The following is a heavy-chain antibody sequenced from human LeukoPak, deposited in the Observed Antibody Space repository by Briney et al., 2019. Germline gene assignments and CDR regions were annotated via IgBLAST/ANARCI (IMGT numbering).Heavy chain of an antibody. CDR1: GFTFHTEA. Sequence: HPGGSLRLSCAASGFTFHTEAMTWVRQGPGKGLEWVSTISDRGDTTYYTDSVKGRFTISRDNSKNTVYLQMNSLRAEDTALYYCAKGLGFLPQFDYWGQGTLVAVSS. J-gene: IGHJ4*02. CDR2: ISDRGDTT. D-gene: IGHD7-27*01. V-gene: IGHV3-23*01. CDR3: AKGLGFLPQFDY.